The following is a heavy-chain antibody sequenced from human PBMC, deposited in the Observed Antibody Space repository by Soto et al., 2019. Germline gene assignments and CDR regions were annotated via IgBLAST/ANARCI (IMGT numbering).Heavy chain of an antibody. Sequence: EVQLVESGGGLVQPGGSLRLSCAASGFTFSSYWMSWVRQAPGKGLEWVANIKQDGSEKYYVASVKGRFTISRDNAKNSLYLQMNSLRAEDTAVYYCARGRGCSTGCHNCDYGGQGPLVTVSS. J-gene: IGHJ4*02. CDR2: IKQDGSEK. D-gene: IGHD2-2*01. CDR1: GFTFSSYW. CDR3: ARGRGCSTGCHNCDY. V-gene: IGHV3-7*01.